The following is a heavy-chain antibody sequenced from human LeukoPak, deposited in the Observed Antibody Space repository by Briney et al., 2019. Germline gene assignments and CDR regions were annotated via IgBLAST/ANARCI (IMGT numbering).Heavy chain of an antibody. CDR2: IRDDGSNK. CDR3: AREVYSSSSLDY. J-gene: IGHJ4*02. CDR1: GFTFSNYG. Sequence: GGSLRLSCVASGFTFSNYGMHWARQAPGKGLEWVAFIRDDGSNKHYADSVKGRFTISRDNSKNTLYLQMNSLRAEDTAVYYCAREVYSSSSLDYWGQGTLVTVSS. D-gene: IGHD6-6*01. V-gene: IGHV3-30*02.